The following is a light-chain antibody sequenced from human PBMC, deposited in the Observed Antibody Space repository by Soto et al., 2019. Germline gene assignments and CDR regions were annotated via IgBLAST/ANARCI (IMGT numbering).Light chain of an antibody. Sequence: EFVLTQSPGTLSLSPGERATLSCRASQSVDTNLAWYQQKPGQAPRVLIYGASMRAAGIPARFSGSGSGTAFTLTINSLQPEDFALYTCQQYTNWPLNTFGQGTRLEIK. CDR1: QSVDTN. V-gene: IGKV3-15*01. CDR3: QQYTNWPLNT. J-gene: IGKJ5*01. CDR2: GAS.